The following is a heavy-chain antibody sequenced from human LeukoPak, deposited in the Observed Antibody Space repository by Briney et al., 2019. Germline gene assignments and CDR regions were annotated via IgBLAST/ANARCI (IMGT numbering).Heavy chain of an antibody. CDR2: ISYDGSNK. Sequence: GGSLRLSCAASGFTFSSYGMHWVRQAPGKGLEWVAVISYDGSNKYYADSVKGRFTISRDNSKNTLYLQMNSLRAEDTAVYYCAAAAGISSSLWYFQHWGQGTLVTVSS. CDR1: GFTFSSYG. D-gene: IGHD6-13*01. CDR3: AAAAGISSSLWYFQH. J-gene: IGHJ1*01. V-gene: IGHV3-30*03.